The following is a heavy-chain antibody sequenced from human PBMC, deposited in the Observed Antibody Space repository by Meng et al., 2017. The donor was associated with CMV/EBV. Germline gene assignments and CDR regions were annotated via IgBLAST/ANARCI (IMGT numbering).Heavy chain of an antibody. CDR1: GGSISSYY. CDR2: IYTSGST. V-gene: IGHV4-4*07. Sequence: LQASGPGLATPSETLSPTCTVSGGSISSYYWSWIRQPAGKGLEWIGRIYTSGSTNYNPSLKSRVTMSVDTSKNQFSLKLSSVTAADTAVYYCARGGLYYYDSSGHFDYWGQGTLVTVSS. J-gene: IGHJ4*02. D-gene: IGHD3-22*01. CDR3: ARGGLYYYDSSGHFDY.